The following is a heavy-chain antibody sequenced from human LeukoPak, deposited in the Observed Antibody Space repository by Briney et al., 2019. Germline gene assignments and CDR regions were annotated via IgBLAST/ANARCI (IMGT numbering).Heavy chain of an antibody. J-gene: IGHJ4*02. Sequence: ASVKVSCKASGYTFTSYDINWVRQATGQGLEWMGWMNPNSGNTGYAQKFQGRVTMTRNTSISTAYMELRSLRSDDTAVYYCARGRYGDYKLKLDYWGQGTLVTVSS. D-gene: IGHD4-17*01. CDR1: GYTFTSYD. V-gene: IGHV1-8*01. CDR3: ARGRYGDYKLKLDY. CDR2: MNPNSGNT.